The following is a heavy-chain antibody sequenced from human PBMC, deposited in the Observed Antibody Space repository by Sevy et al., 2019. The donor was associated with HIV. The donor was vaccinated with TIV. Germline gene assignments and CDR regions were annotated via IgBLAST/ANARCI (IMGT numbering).Heavy chain of an antibody. CDR2: IDSDDGST. V-gene: IGHV3-74*01. J-gene: IGHJ6*02. Sequence: GGSLRLSCAASGFTFTNYWMHWVRQDPGKGLVWVSRIDSDDGSTSYPDSVKGRFTISRDSAKNTLFLQMNSLRAEDTAVYYCARQYYYGSGRIFYYGMDVWGQGTTVTVSS. D-gene: IGHD3-10*01. CDR1: GFTFTNYW. CDR3: ARQYYYGSGRIFYYGMDV.